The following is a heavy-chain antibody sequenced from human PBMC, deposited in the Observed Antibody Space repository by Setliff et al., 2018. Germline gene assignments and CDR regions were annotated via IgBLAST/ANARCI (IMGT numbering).Heavy chain of an antibody. CDR3: AREQWLDPPGYYYMDV. J-gene: IGHJ6*03. CDR1: GGSISNYY. CDR2: IHYSGKT. D-gene: IGHD6-19*01. Sequence: PSETLSLTCTVSGGSISNYYWSWIRQSPGKGLEWIGYIHYSGKTNYNPPLKSRVTISVDMSKNQFSLRLSSVTAADTAVYYCAREQWLDPPGYYYMDVWAKGTTVTVSS. V-gene: IGHV4-59*01.